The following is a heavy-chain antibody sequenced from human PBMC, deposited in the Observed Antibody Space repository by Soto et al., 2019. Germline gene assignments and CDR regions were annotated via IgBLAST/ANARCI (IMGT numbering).Heavy chain of an antibody. V-gene: IGHV3-7*01. Sequence: EVQLVESGGGLVQPGGSLRLSCAASGFTFSSYWMSWVRQAPGKGLEWVANIKQDGSEKYYVDSVKGRFTISRDNAKNSLYLQMNSLRAEDTAVYYCARDSGYNYGPSLDYWGQGTLVTVSS. J-gene: IGHJ4*02. CDR1: GFTFSSYW. CDR2: IKQDGSEK. CDR3: ARDSGYNYGPSLDY. D-gene: IGHD5-18*01.